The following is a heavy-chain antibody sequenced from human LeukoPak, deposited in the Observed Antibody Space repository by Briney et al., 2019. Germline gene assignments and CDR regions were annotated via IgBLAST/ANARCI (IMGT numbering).Heavy chain of an antibody. D-gene: IGHD3-10*01. CDR3: ARDNVVRGVIKTTYFDY. CDR1: GFTFSSYG. CDR2: ISYDGSNK. V-gene: IGHV3-30*03. J-gene: IGHJ4*02. Sequence: GGSLRLSCAASGFTFSSYGMHWVRQAPGKGLEWVAVISYDGSNKYYADSVKGRFTISRDNSKNTLYLQMNSLRAEDTAVYYCARDNVVRGVIKTTYFDYWGQGTLVTVSS.